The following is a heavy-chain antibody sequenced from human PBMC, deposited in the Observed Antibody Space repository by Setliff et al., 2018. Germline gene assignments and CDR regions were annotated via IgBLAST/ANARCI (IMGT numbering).Heavy chain of an antibody. J-gene: IGHJ4*02. D-gene: IGHD3-22*01. CDR2: IKQDGSDQ. V-gene: IGHV3-7*03. Sequence: PGGSLRLSCVASGFTISNFWMSWVRQAPGKGLEWVANIKQDGSDQYYVDSVKGRFTISRDNAKNSLNLQMTSLRAEDTAVYYCARGREIAVVWGQGTLVTVSS. CDR3: ARGREIAVV. CDR1: GFTISNFW.